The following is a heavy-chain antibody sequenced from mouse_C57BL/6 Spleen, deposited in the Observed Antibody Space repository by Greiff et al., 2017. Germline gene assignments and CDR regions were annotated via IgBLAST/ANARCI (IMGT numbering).Heavy chain of an antibody. Sequence: VQLKESGPELVKPGASVKISCKASGYSFTDYNMNWVKQSNGKSLEWIGVINPNYGTTSYNQKFKGKATLTVDQSSSTAYMQLNSQTSEDSAVYYCARPNWDVGAWFAYWGQGTLVTVSA. V-gene: IGHV1-39*01. CDR2: INPNYGTT. D-gene: IGHD4-1*01. J-gene: IGHJ3*01. CDR1: GYSFTDYN. CDR3: ARPNWDVGAWFAY.